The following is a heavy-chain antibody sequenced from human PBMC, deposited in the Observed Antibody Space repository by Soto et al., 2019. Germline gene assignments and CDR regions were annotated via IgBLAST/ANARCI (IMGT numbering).Heavy chain of an antibody. CDR3: ARDHVDTPMTNFDY. CDR2: INPTDAYT. D-gene: IGHD5-18*01. Sequence: QVQLVQSGAEVKKPGASVKVSCRTSGYTFISYYIHWVRQAPGQGLEWMGLINPTDAYTDYAQKFQGRMTRTRDKSTSIVYMELSSLRSEDTAIYYCARDHVDTPMTNFDYWGQGTLVTVSS. V-gene: IGHV1-46*01. J-gene: IGHJ4*02. CDR1: GYTFISYY.